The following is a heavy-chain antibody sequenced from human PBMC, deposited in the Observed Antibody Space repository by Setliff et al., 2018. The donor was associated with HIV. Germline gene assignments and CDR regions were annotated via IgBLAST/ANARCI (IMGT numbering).Heavy chain of an antibody. CDR3: ARVKHSSSWYDYPYYFDY. D-gene: IGHD6-13*01. J-gene: IGHJ4*02. CDR2: IYYSGST. Sequence: PSETLRLSCAASGFNFSNYSVNWVRQAPGKGLEWIGSIYYSGSTYYDPSLKSRVTISVDTSKNQFSLKLSSVTAADTAVYYCARVKHSSSWYDYPYYFDYWGQGTLVTVSS. CDR1: GFNFSNYS. V-gene: IGHV4-39*07.